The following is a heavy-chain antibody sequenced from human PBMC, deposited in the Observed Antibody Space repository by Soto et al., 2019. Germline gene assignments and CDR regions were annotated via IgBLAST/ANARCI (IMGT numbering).Heavy chain of an antibody. CDR1: GGSISSYY. V-gene: IGHV4-59*01. Sequence: PSETLSLTCTVSGGSISSYYWNWIRQPPGKGLEWIGYIYYSGSTNYNPSLKSRVTISVDTSKNQFSLKLSSVTAADTAVYYCARDLSGNWFDPWGQGTLVTVSS. CDR2: IYYSGST. D-gene: IGHD3-10*01. CDR3: ARDLSGNWFDP. J-gene: IGHJ5*02.